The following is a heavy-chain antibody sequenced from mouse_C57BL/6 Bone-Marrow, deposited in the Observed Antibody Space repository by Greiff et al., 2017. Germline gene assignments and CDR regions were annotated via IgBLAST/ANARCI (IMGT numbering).Heavy chain of an antibody. Sequence: EVMLVESGGGLVKPGGSLKLSCAASGFTFSDYGMHWVRQAPEKGLEWVAYISSGSSTIYYADTVKGRFTISRGNAKNTLFLQMTSLRSEDTAMYYCARRRSLWFAYWGQGTLVTVSA. CDR1: GFTFSDYG. D-gene: IGHD6-1*01. CDR3: ARRRSLWFAY. V-gene: IGHV5-17*01. CDR2: ISSGSSTI. J-gene: IGHJ3*01.